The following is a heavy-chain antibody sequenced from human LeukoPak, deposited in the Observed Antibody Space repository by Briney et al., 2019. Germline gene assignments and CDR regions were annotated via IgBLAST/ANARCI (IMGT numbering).Heavy chain of an antibody. Sequence: ASVKVSCKASGYTFTKYGITWVRQAPGQGLEWMGWISGYNGHTNYAQKFQARVTMTTDTSTNTAYMELRSLRSDDTAVYYCARKHADYYDSKGAFDIWAKGQWSPSLQ. CDR2: ISGYNGHT. CDR1: GYTFTKYG. J-gene: IGHJ3*02. D-gene: IGHD3-22*01. CDR3: ARKHADYYDSKGAFDI. V-gene: IGHV1-18*01.